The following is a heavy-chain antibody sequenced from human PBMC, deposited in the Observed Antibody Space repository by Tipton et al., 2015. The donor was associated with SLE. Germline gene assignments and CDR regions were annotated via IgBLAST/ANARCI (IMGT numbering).Heavy chain of an antibody. Sequence: TLSLTCAVYGGSFSDYSWSWIRQPPGKGLEWIGEINHSGSTNYNPSLKSRVTISIDTSKNQFSPRLSSVTAADTAVYYCARDCTTGVCYTTSFDYWGQGTLVTVSP. CDR3: ARDCTTGVCYTTSFDY. D-gene: IGHD2-8*01. CDR1: GGSFSDYS. J-gene: IGHJ4*02. V-gene: IGHV4-34*01. CDR2: INHSGST.